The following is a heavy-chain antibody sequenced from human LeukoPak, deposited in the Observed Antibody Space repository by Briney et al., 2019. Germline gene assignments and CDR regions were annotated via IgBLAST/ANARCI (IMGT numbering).Heavy chain of an antibody. D-gene: IGHD3-22*01. CDR3: AREFGPSYYDSSGYYYDAFDI. CDR2: INHSGST. Sequence: SETLSLTCAVYGGSFSGYYWSWIRQPPGKGLEWIGEINHSGSTNYNPSLKSRVTISVDTSKNQFSLNLGSVTAEDTVVYYCAREFGPSYYDSSGYYYDAFDIWGQGTMVTVSS. J-gene: IGHJ3*02. V-gene: IGHV4-34*01. CDR1: GGSFSGYY.